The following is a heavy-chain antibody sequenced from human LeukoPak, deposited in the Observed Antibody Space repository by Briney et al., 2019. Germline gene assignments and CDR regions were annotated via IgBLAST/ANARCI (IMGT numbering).Heavy chain of an antibody. D-gene: IGHD3-22*01. CDR1: GGSISSYY. Sequence: PSETLSLTCTVSGGSISSYYWSWIRQPPGKGLEWIGYIYYSGSTNYNPSLKSRVTISVDTSKNQFSLKLSSVTAADTAVYYCVAYYYDSSTFDIWGQGTMVTVSS. V-gene: IGHV4-59*01. J-gene: IGHJ3*02. CDR3: VAYYYDSSTFDI. CDR2: IYYSGST.